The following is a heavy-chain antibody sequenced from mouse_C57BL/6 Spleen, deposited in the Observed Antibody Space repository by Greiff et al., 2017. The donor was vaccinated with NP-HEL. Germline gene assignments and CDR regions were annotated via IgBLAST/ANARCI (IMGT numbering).Heavy chain of an antibody. Sequence: DVKLQESGPVLVKPGASVKMSCKASGYTFTDYYMNWVKQSHGKSLEWIGVINPYNGGTSYNQKFKGKATLTVDKSSSTAYMELNSLTSEDSAVYYCARDFYFDYWGQGTTLTVSS. CDR2: INPYNGGT. V-gene: IGHV1-19*01. CDR1: GYTFTDYY. J-gene: IGHJ2*01. CDR3: ARDFYFDY.